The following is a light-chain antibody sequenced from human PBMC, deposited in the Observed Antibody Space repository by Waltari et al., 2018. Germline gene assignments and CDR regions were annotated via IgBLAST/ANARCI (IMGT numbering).Light chain of an antibody. CDR1: QNINTD. V-gene: IGKV3-11*01. Sequence: EVLLTQSPATLSLSPGDSATLLCRASQNINTDLGWYQQKPGQAPRLLISDAYNRAAGTPVSFSGRGSGTDFTLTISSLEPEDFALYYCQQRYSWPRTFGQGTKVEIK. J-gene: IGKJ1*01. CDR3: QQRYSWPRT. CDR2: DAY.